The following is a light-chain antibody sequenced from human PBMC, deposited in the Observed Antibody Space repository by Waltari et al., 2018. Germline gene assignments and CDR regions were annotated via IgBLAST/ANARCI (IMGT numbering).Light chain of an antibody. CDR3: LQYNTYPWT. CDR2: AAS. V-gene: IGKV1-17*01. Sequence: IQMTQSPSSLSASVGDRVTITCRASQGIGNDLGWYQQKPGKDPKRLIYAASNLQSGVPSRFSGSGSGTEFTLTVSSLQPEDFASYYCLQYNTYPWTFGQGTKVEIK. J-gene: IGKJ1*01. CDR1: QGIGND.